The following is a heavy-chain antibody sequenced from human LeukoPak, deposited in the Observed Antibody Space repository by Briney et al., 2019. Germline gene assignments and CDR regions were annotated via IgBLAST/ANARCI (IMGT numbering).Heavy chain of an antibody. CDR3: AKGGPEPYFDY. Sequence: GGSLRLSCAASGFTFDDYAMHWVRQAPGKGLEWVSGISWNSGSIGYADSVKGRFTISRDNAKNSLYLQMNSLRAEDMASYYCAKGGPEPYFDYWGQGTLVTVSS. J-gene: IGHJ4*02. D-gene: IGHD1-14*01. V-gene: IGHV3-9*03. CDR2: ISWNSGSI. CDR1: GFTFDDYA.